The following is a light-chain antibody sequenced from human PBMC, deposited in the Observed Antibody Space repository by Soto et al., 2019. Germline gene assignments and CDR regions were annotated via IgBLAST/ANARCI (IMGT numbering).Light chain of an antibody. Sequence: DIQMTQSPSTLSASVGDRVTITSRASQSISSWLAWYQQKPGKAPKLLIYDASSLESGVPSRFSGSGSGTEFTIAISGLQPDDFVLYYGQQYNSYRTFGQGTKVEIK. CDR2: DAS. CDR3: QQYNSYRT. CDR1: QSISSW. V-gene: IGKV1-5*01. J-gene: IGKJ1*01.